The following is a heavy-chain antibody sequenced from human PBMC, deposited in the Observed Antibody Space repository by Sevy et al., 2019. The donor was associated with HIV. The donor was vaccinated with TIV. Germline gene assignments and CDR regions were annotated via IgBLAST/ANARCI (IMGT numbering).Heavy chain of an antibody. CDR2: IYYSGST. Sequence: SETLSLTCTVSGGSISSYYWSWIRQPPGKGLEWIGYIYYSGSTNYNPSLKSRVTISVDTSKNQFSLKLSSATAADTAVYYCVRSGDWNDDFDYWGQGTLVTVSS. V-gene: IGHV4-59*01. D-gene: IGHD1-1*01. J-gene: IGHJ4*02. CDR3: VRSGDWNDDFDY. CDR1: GGSISSYY.